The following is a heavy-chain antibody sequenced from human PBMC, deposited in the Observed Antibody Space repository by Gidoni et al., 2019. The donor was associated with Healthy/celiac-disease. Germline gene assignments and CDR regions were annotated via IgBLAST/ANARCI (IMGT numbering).Heavy chain of an antibody. Sequence: QPQLQESGSGLVKPSQTLSLTCAVSGCSIRSGGYSWSWTRQPPGKGLEWIGYIYHSGNTYYNPSIKSRVTISVDRSKNQFSLKLSSVTSADTAVYYCARAPMVRDFFDYWGQGTLVTVSS. J-gene: IGHJ4*02. CDR3: ARAPMVRDFFDY. D-gene: IGHD3-10*01. CDR2: IYHSGNT. CDR1: GCSIRSGGYS. V-gene: IGHV4-30-2*01.